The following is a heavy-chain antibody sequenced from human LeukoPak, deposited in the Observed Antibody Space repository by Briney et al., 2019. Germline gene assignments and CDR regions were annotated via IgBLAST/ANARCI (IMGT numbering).Heavy chain of an antibody. CDR1: AGSISSSGYY. CDR2: IHYSGNT. J-gene: IGHJ4*02. D-gene: IGHD1-1*01. V-gene: IGHV4-39*01. Sequence: PSETLSLTCTVSAGSISSSGYYWGWIRQPPGRGLEWIGSIHYSGNTYYNPSLKSRVTISVDTSKSQLSLNLRSVTAADTAVYYCARIRGYNYGLTDYWGQGTLVTVSS. CDR3: ARIRGYNYGLTDY.